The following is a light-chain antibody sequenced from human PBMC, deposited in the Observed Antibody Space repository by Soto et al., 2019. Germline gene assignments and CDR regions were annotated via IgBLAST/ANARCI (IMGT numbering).Light chain of an antibody. CDR1: RGISAW. J-gene: IGKJ1*01. CDR2: QAS. Sequence: DIQMTQSPSTLSASVGDRVTITCRASRGISAWVAWYQQKSGKAPKLLIYQASSLESGVPSRFSGSGSETEFTLTISSLQSEDFATYCCQQYARLWTFGQGTKVDIK. CDR3: QQYARLWT. V-gene: IGKV1-5*03.